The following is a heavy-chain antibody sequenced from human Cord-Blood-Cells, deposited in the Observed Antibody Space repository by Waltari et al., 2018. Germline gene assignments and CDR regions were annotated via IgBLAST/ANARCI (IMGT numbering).Heavy chain of an antibody. CDR1: GHTFTGYY. D-gene: IGHD5-12*01. CDR3: AREGLFGKRDGYVY. CDR2: INPNSGGT. Sequence: GAEVKKPGASVKVSCKASGHTFTGYYMHWVRQAPGQGLEWMGWINPNSGGTNYAQKFQGRVTMTRDTSISTAYMELSRLRSDDTAVYYCAREGLFGKRDGYVYWGQGTLVTVSS. V-gene: IGHV1-2*02. J-gene: IGHJ4*02.